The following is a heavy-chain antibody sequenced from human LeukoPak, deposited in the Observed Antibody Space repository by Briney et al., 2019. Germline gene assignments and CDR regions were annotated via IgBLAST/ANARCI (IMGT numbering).Heavy chain of an antibody. Sequence: PGVSLRLSSVASAFTFSSYWMHWVPQAPGNGLVWVSRIKSDGSTDYAESVKGRFTISRDNAKNTVFLQMNSLRAEDTGVYFCARAPSEIGGYYPEYFRHWGKGTLVTVSS. CDR1: AFTFSSYW. CDR3: ARAPSEIGGYYPEYFRH. J-gene: IGHJ1*01. CDR2: IKSDGST. D-gene: IGHD3-22*01. V-gene: IGHV3-74*01.